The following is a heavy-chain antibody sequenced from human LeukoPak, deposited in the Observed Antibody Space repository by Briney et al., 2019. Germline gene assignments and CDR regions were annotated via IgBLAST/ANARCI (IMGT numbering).Heavy chain of an antibody. Sequence: SETLSLTCTVSGGSISSSSYYWGWIRQPPGKGLEWIGSIYYSGSTYYNPSLKSRVTISVDTSKNQFSLKLSSVTAADTAVYYCARAGYSVGFHDYWGQGTLVTVSS. CDR2: IYYSGST. V-gene: IGHV4-39*07. CDR3: ARAGYSVGFHDY. D-gene: IGHD5-18*01. J-gene: IGHJ4*02. CDR1: GGSISSSSYY.